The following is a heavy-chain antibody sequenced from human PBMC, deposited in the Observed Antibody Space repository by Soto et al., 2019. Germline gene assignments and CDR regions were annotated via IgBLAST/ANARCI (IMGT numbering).Heavy chain of an antibody. CDR1: GFTFTSSV. CDR2: INPNSGGT. D-gene: IGHD6-13*01. CDR3: ASSIAAAGSGPDNYYYYYGMDV. Sequence: GASVKVSCKASGFTFTSSVVQWVRQARGQRLEWIGWINPNSGGTNYAQKFQGWVTMTRDTSISTAYMELSRLRSDDTAVYYCASSIAAAGSGPDNYYYYYGMDVWGQGTTVTVSS. V-gene: IGHV1-2*04. J-gene: IGHJ6*02.